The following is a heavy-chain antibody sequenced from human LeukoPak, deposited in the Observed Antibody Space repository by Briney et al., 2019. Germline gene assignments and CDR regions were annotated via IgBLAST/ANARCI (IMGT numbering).Heavy chain of an antibody. CDR1: GFTVSSNY. CDR3: TRYDILTGSYFDY. V-gene: IGHV3-66*01. CDR2: IYSGGST. J-gene: IGHJ4*02. Sequence: GGSLRLSCAASGFTVSSNYTSWVRQAPGKGLEWVSVIYSGGSTYYADSVKGRFTISRDNSKNTLYLQMNSLRAEDTAVYYCTRYDILTGSYFDYWGQGTLVTVSS. D-gene: IGHD3-9*01.